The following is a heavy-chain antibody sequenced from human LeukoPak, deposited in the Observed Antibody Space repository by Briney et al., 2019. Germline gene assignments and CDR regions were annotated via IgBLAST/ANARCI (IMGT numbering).Heavy chain of an antibody. V-gene: IGHV3-11*04. CDR1: EFTFSDYY. CDR3: ARVTGLGYSMGNY. D-gene: IGHD3-9*01. J-gene: IGHJ4*02. Sequence: GGSLRLSCAVSEFTFSDYYMSWIRQAPGKGLEWISYISSSGSAIYYADSVKGRFTISRDNAKSSLFLQMNTLRAEDTAMYYCARVTGLGYSMGNYWGQGTLVTVSS. CDR2: ISSSGSAI.